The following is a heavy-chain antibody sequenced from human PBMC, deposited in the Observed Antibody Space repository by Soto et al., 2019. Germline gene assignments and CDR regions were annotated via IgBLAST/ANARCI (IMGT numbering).Heavy chain of an antibody. D-gene: IGHD2-2*01. CDR2: IVVGSGNT. CDR3: AADYCSSTSCYAEGNYYYYGMDV. V-gene: IGHV1-58*02. CDR1: GFTFTSSA. J-gene: IGHJ6*02. Sequence: QMQLVQSGPEVKKPGTSVKVSCKASGFTFTSSAMQWVRQARGQRLEWIGWIVVGSGNTNYAQKFQERVTITRDMSTSTAYMELSSLRSEDTAVYYCAADYCSSTSCYAEGNYYYYGMDVWGQGTTVTVSS.